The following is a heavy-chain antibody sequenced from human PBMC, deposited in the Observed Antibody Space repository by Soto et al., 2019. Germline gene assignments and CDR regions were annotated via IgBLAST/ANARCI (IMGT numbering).Heavy chain of an antibody. Sequence: GGSLRLSCAASGFTFSLYTMHWVRQAPGKGLEWVAVISYEGSSKFYEDSLKGRFTISRDNSKSTLSLQLNSLRADDTAVYYCASSEFHWGQGTLVTVSS. CDR3: ASSEFH. V-gene: IGHV3-30-3*01. J-gene: IGHJ4*02. CDR2: ISYEGSSK. CDR1: GFTFSLYT. D-gene: IGHD2-21*01.